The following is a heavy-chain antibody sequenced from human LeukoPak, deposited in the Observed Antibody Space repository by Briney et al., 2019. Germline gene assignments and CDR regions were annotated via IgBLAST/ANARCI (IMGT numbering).Heavy chain of an antibody. CDR2: INPNSGGT. Sequence: GSVKVSCKASGYTFTGYYMHWVRQAPGQGLEWMGWINPNSGGTNYAQKFQGWVTMTRDTSISTAYMELRSLRSEDTAVYYCAREPYYDSSGYDYWGQGTLVTVSS. V-gene: IGHV1-2*04. CDR1: GYTFTGYY. J-gene: IGHJ4*02. D-gene: IGHD3-22*01. CDR3: AREPYYDSSGYDY.